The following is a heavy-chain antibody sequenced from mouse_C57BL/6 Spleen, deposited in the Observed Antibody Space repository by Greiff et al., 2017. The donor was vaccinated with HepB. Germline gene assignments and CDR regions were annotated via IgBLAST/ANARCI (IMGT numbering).Heavy chain of an antibody. Sequence: QVQLKQSGPELVKPGASVKISCKASGYAFSSSWMNWVKQRPGKGLEWIGRIYPGDGDTNYNGKFKGKATLTADKSSSTAYMQLSSLTSEDSAVYFCAREDGYYPYYFDYWGQGTTLTVSS. CDR3: AREDGYYPYYFDY. D-gene: IGHD2-3*01. V-gene: IGHV1-82*01. CDR1: GYAFSSSW. CDR2: IYPGDGDT. J-gene: IGHJ2*01.